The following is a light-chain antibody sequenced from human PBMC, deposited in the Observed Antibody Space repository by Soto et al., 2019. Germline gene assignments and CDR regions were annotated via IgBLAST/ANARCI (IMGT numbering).Light chain of an antibody. CDR1: SSNIGAPYD. Sequence: SALTQPPSVSGAPGQTVIMSGSGSSSNIGAPYDVNWYRQLPGTVPKLLIYGNHNRPSGVPDRFSGSKSGTSASLAITGLQAEDEADYYCQSYDSSLSGYVFGTGTKVTVL. V-gene: IGLV1-40*01. CDR2: GNH. J-gene: IGLJ1*01. CDR3: QSYDSSLSGYV.